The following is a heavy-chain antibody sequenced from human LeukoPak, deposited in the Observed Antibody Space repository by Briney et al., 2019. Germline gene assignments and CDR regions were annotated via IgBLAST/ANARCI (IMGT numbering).Heavy chain of an antibody. J-gene: IGHJ4*02. CDR3: AKDPRDDSSGYYYFGYFDY. CDR2: ISGSGGST. D-gene: IGHD3-22*01. CDR1: GFTFSSYA. Sequence: GGSLRLSCAASGFTFSSYAMSWVRQAPGKGLEWVSTISGSGGSTYYADSVKGRFTISRDNSKNTLYLQMNRLRAEDTPVYYCAKDPRDDSSGYYYFGYFDYWGQGTLVTVSS. V-gene: IGHV3-23*01.